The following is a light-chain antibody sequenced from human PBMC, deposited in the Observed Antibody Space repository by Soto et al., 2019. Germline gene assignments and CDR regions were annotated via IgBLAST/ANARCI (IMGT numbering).Light chain of an antibody. CDR3: CSYGGSSALDLI. CDR2: EVN. CDR1: SSDVGSYNL. V-gene: IGLV2-23*02. J-gene: IGLJ2*01. Sequence: QSVLTQPASVAGSPGQSITISCTGTSSDVGSYNLVSWYQQHPGKAPKLMIYEVNKRPSGVSNRLSGSKSGNTASLTISGLQAEDEADYYCCSYGGSSALDLIIGGGTKLTVL.